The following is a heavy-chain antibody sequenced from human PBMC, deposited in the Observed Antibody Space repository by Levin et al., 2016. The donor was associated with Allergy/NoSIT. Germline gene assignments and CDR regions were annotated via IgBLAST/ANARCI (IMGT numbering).Heavy chain of an antibody. CDR1: GFTFSSFP. Sequence: GESLKISCAASGFTFSSFPMHWVRQAPGKGLEWVAVIAYDGNNHYYADSVKGRFTISRDNSKNTLHLQMDSLGAEDTATYFCARASIGYQIDYLGQGTLVTVSS. D-gene: IGHD2-15*01. CDR2: IAYDGNNH. J-gene: IGHJ4*02. CDR3: ARASIGYQIDY. V-gene: IGHV3-30*04.